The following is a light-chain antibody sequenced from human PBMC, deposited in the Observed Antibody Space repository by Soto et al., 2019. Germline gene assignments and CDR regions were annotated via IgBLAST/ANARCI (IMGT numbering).Light chain of an antibody. V-gene: IGLV1-47*01. CDR1: ASSIGNNY. CDR3: ATWDDSLRGLI. CDR2: RNN. J-gene: IGLJ2*01. Sequence: QSVLTQPPSASGTPGQRVTISCFGSASSIGNNYVDWYQQLPGAAPKPLIYRNNQRPAGVPDRVSGSKSGTSASLAISGLRSEDEDDYYCATWDDSLRGLIFGGGTKLTVL.